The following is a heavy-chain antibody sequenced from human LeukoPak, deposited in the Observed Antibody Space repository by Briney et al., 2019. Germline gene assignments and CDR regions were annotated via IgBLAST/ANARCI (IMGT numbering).Heavy chain of an antibody. CDR2: IKSKTDGGTT. Sequence: GGSLRLSCAASGFTFSNAWMSWVRQAPGKGLEWVGRIKSKTDGGTTDYAAPVKGRFTISRDDSKNTLYLQMNSLKTEDTAVYYCTTDAYDYGDWNWFDPWGQGTLVTVSS. D-gene: IGHD4-17*01. J-gene: IGHJ5*02. V-gene: IGHV3-15*01. CDR1: GFTFSNAW. CDR3: TTDAYDYGDWNWFDP.